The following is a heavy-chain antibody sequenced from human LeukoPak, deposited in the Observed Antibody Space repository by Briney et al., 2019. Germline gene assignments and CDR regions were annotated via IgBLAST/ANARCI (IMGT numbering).Heavy chain of an antibody. V-gene: IGHV4-38-2*02. CDR3: ARNSDDSSGYYYPWDY. CDR2: IYHSGST. Sequence: SETLSLTCTVSGYSISSGYYWGWIRQPPGKGLEWTGSIYHSGSTYYNPSLKSRVTISVDTSKNQFSLKLSSVTAADTAVYYCARNSDDSSGYYYPWDYWGQGTLVTVSS. J-gene: IGHJ4*02. CDR1: GYSISSGYY. D-gene: IGHD3-22*01.